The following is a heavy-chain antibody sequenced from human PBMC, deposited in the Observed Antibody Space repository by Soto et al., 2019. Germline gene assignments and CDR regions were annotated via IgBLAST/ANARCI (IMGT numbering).Heavy chain of an antibody. CDR3: ARGGRGYSSAPRYYLDY. CDR1: GGSFSSNP. V-gene: IGHV1-69*01. CDR2: IIPIFATV. D-gene: IGHD5-18*01. Sequence: QVQLVQSGSEVKKPGSSVKVSCKASGGSFSSNPISWVRQAPGQGLEWMAGIIPIFATVHYAQKFQGRVTITADESTSTADMELTSLRAEDTAVYFCARGGRGYSSAPRYYLDYWGQGTLVTVS. J-gene: IGHJ4*02.